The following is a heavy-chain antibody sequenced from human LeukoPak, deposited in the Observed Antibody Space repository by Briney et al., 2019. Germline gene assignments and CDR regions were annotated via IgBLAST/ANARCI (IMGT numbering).Heavy chain of an antibody. Sequence: SETLSLTCAVSGYSISSGYYWGWIRQPPGRGLEWLGSIYHSGSTYYNPSLNSRVTISVDTSKNQFSLKVSSVTAADTAVYYCARHGTYYYGSGSAGFDYWGQGTLVTASS. CDR3: ARHGTYYYGSGSAGFDY. D-gene: IGHD3-10*01. CDR1: GYSISSGYY. CDR2: IYHSGST. J-gene: IGHJ4*02. V-gene: IGHV4-38-2*01.